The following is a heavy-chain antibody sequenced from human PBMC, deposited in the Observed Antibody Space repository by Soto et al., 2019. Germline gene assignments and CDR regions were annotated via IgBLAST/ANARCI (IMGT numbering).Heavy chain of an antibody. CDR2: MYYSGST. D-gene: IGHD3-10*01. V-gene: IGHV4-39*01. Sequence: QLQLQESGPGLVKPSETLSLTCTVSGGSISSSSYYWGWIRQPPGKGLEWIGSMYYSGSTYYNPSLKSRVTISVDTSQNQFSLKLSSVTAADTAVDYCARHRGPMVRGVISNGFDPWGQGTLVTVSS. J-gene: IGHJ5*02. CDR1: GGSISSSSYY. CDR3: ARHRGPMVRGVISNGFDP.